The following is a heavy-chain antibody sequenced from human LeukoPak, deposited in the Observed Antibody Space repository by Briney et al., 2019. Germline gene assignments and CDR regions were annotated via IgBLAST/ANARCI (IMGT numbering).Heavy chain of an antibody. J-gene: IGHJ4*02. V-gene: IGHV3-30*03. D-gene: IGHD3-16*02. Sequence: GGSLRLSCAASGFIFSSYGMHWVRQAPGKGLEWVAVISYDGSIEYCTDSVKGRFTISRDNSKNTLFLQMNSLGPEDTAVYYCARSTFGGIIVIGDYWGQGTLVTVSS. CDR2: ISYDGSIE. CDR1: GFIFSSYG. CDR3: ARSTFGGIIVIGDY.